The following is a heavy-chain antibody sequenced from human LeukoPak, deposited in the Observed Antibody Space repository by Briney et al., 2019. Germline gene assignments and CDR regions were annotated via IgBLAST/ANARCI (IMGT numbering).Heavy chain of an antibody. V-gene: IGHV3-23*01. Sequence: PGGSLRLSCAASGFTFGSYAMSWVRQAPGKGLEWVSAISGSGGSTYYADSVKGRFTISRDNSKNTLYLQMNSLRAEDTAVYYCAKDRVPLAARPLHFDYWGQGTLVTVSS. CDR1: GFTFGSYA. J-gene: IGHJ4*02. CDR3: AKDRVPLAARPLHFDY. CDR2: ISGSGGST. D-gene: IGHD6-6*01.